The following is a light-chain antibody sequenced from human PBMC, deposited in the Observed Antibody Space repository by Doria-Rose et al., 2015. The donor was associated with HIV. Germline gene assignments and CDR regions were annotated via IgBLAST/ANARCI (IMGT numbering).Light chain of an antibody. CDR1: SSDVGSYNL. J-gene: IGLJ3*02. CDR3: YSYVGSSTVV. V-gene: IGLV2-23*02. Sequence: QSALIQPASVSGSPGQSITISCTGTSSDVGSYNLVSWYQQYPGKAPKLMIFEVSKRPSGISNRFSGSKSCNTASLTISGLQAEDEADYYCYSYVGSSTVVFGGGTKLTVL. CDR2: EVS.